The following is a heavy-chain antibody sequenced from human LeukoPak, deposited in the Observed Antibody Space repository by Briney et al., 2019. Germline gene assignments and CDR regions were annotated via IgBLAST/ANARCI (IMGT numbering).Heavy chain of an antibody. D-gene: IGHD1-7*01. CDR3: ARDLWNYAMQGSYFDY. V-gene: IGHV3-30-3*01. J-gene: IGHJ4*02. CDR1: GFTFSDYY. CDR2: ISYDGSNK. Sequence: PGGSLRLSCAASGFTFSDYYMSWIRQAPGKGLEWVAVISYDGSNKYYADSVKGRFTISRDNSKNTLYLQMNSLRAEDTAVYYCARDLWNYAMQGSYFDYWGQGTLVTVSS.